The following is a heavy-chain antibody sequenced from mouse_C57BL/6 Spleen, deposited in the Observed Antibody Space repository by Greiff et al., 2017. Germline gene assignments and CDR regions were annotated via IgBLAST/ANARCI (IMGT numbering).Heavy chain of an antibody. V-gene: IGHV5-9*01. J-gene: IGHJ4*01. Sequence: EVHLVESGGGLVKPGGSLKLSCAASGFTFSSYTMSWVRQTPEKRLEWVATISGGGGNTYYPDSVKGRFTISRDNAKNTMYLQMSSLGSEDTALYYCARHGTRDYAMDYWGQGTSVTVSS. CDR1: GFTFSSYT. CDR3: ARHGTRDYAMDY. D-gene: IGHD3-1*01. CDR2: ISGGGGNT.